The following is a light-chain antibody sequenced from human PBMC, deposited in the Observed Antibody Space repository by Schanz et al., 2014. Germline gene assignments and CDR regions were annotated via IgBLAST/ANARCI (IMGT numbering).Light chain of an antibody. CDR1: SSDVGTYNY. J-gene: IGLJ2*01. Sequence: QSALTQPRSVSGSPGQSVTISCTGTSSDVGTYNYVSWYQQHPGKAPKLMIYDVSKRPSGVPDRFSGSKSGNTASLTVSGLQAEDEADYYCSSYAGSSNLVFGGGTKLTVL. V-gene: IGLV2-11*01. CDR2: DVS. CDR3: SSYAGSSNLV.